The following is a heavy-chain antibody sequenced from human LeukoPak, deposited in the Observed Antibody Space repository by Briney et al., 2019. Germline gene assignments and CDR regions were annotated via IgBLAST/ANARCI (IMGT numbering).Heavy chain of an antibody. Sequence: SETLSLTCTVSGGSISNYYWSWIRQPPGKGLEWIGYIYTSGSTNYNPPLKSRVTISVDTPKNQFSLKLSSVTAADTAVYYCARHLYCSSTSCSDVWGKGTTVTVSS. V-gene: IGHV4-4*09. D-gene: IGHD2-2*01. CDR2: IYTSGST. CDR3: ARHLYCSSTSCSDV. J-gene: IGHJ6*04. CDR1: GGSISNYY.